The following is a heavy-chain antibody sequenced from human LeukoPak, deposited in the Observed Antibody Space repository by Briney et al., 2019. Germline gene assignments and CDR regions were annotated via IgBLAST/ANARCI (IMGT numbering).Heavy chain of an antibody. CDR3: AKDEAAAGRNYYYGMDV. CDR1: GFTFSSYG. CDR2: ISYDGRNK. J-gene: IGHJ6*02. V-gene: IGHV3-30*18. D-gene: IGHD6-13*01. Sequence: GESLRLSCAASGFTFSSYGTHWGRQAPGKGLECGADISYDGRNKYCTVSVKGRFTISRDNSKNTLYLQMNSLRAEDTAVYYCAKDEAAAGRNYYYGMDVWGQGTTVTVSS.